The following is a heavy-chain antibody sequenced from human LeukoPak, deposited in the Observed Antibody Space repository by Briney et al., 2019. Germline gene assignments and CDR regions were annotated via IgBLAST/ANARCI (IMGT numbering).Heavy chain of an antibody. J-gene: IGHJ6*02. D-gene: IGHD3-16*01. CDR2: ISASSKSI. CDR3: ARGGGLDV. CDR1: GFTFRTYS. Sequence: PGGSLRLSCVGSGFTFRTYSMNWVRLAPGKGLEWVTSISASSKSIYYADSVKGRFTLSRDNAKNSLYLQMSNLRAEDTAVYFCARGGGLDVWGQGATVTVSS. V-gene: IGHV3-21*04.